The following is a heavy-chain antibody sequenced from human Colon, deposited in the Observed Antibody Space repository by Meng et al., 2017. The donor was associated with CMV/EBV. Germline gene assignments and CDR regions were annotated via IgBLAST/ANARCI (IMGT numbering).Heavy chain of an antibody. V-gene: IGHV3-66*02. D-gene: IGHD2-15*01. Sequence: TVSSNLMSWVRQAPGKGREWVSVIYKDDDGSTYYADSVKGRFAITRDNFKNTLYLQMNSLRPEDTAVYYCASFKYQVVGGINWYFDLWGRGTLVTVSS. CDR3: ASFKYQVVGGINWYFDL. J-gene: IGHJ2*01. CDR1: TVSSNL. CDR2: IYKDDDGST.